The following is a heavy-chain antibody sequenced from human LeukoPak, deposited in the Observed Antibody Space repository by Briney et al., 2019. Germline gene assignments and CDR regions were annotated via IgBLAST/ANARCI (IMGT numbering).Heavy chain of an antibody. D-gene: IGHD1-26*01. CDR2: INPNSGGT. CDR1: GYTFNGYY. J-gene: IGHJ4*02. Sequence: ASVKVSCKASGYTFNGYYMHWVRQAPGQGLEWMGWINPNSGGTNYAQKFQGRVTMTRDTSISTAYMELSRLRSDDTAVYYCARDVGSSEPYYFDYWGQGTLVTVSS. CDR3: ARDVGSSEPYYFDY. V-gene: IGHV1-2*02.